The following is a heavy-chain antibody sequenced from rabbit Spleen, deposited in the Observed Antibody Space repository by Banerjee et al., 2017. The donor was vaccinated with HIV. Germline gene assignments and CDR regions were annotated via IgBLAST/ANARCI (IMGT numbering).Heavy chain of an antibody. D-gene: IGHD1-1*01. J-gene: IGHJ4*01. V-gene: IGHV1S45*01. Sequence: QEQLVESGGDLVQPEGSLTLTCTASGFSFTISYYMCWVRQAPGKGLEWIACIDTYSGNTYYASWAKGRFTISKTSSTTVTLQMTSLTAADTATYFCAREGASVSGYYLWGQGTLVTVS. CDR1: GFSFTISYY. CDR3: AREGASVSGYYL. CDR2: IDTYSGNT.